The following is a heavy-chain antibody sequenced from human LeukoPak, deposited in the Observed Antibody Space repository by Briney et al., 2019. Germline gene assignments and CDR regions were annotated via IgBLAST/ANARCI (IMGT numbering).Heavy chain of an antibody. D-gene: IGHD6-19*01. CDR3: ATLISGWSLY. CDR1: GSGFTFNNYW. V-gene: IGHV3-74*01. CDR2: INADGSTT. J-gene: IGHJ4*02. Sequence: PGGSLRLSCAASGSGFTFNNYWMHWVRQAPGKGLVWVSRINADGSTTSYADSVRGRFTISRDNAKNTLYLQMNSLRAEDTAVYYCATLISGWSLYWGQGTLVTVS.